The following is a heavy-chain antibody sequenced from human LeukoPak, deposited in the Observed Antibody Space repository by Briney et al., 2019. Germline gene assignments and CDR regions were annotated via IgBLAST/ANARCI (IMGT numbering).Heavy chain of an antibody. J-gene: IGHJ5*02. CDR2: INPNSGNT. Sequence: ASVKDSCKASGYTFTSYDLNCVRQATGQGLECMGWINPNSGNTGYTQKLQGTVTMTRNTFISTAYMELSSLRSEDTAVYYCARGSWGAIVVVPTNWFDPWGQGTLVTVSS. D-gene: IGHD2-2*01. V-gene: IGHV1-8*01. CDR3: ARGSWGAIVVVPTNWFDP. CDR1: GYTFTSYD.